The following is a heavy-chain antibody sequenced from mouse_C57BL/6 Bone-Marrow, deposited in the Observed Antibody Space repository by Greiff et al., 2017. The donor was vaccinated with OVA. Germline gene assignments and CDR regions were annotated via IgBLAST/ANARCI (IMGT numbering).Heavy chain of an antibody. CDR1: GYTFTSYW. D-gene: IGHD2-4*01. CDR2: IDPSDSYT. CDR3: ARSGYDYEDY. V-gene: IGHV1-69*01. J-gene: IGHJ2*01. Sequence: QVQLQQPGAELVMPGASVKLSCKASGYTFTSYWMHWVKQRPGQGLEWIGEIDPSDSYTNYNQKFKGKSTLNVDKSSSTAYMQLSSLTSEDSAVYYCARSGYDYEDYWGQGTTLTVSS.